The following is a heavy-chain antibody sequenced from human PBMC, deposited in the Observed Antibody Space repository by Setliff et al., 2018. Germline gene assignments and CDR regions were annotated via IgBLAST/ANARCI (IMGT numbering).Heavy chain of an antibody. Sequence: PGGSLRLSCAASGFTFSSFAMSWVRQAPGKRLEWVSIINVGGTNTYYRDSVKGRFTISRDNSKSTLYLQMNSLRAEDTAVYYCARDFYSYGSRSYYKTNLDYWGQGTQVTVSS. D-gene: IGHD3-10*01. V-gene: IGHV3-23*01. CDR3: ARDFYSYGSRSYYKTNLDY. CDR2: INVGGTNT. J-gene: IGHJ4*02. CDR1: GFTFSSFA.